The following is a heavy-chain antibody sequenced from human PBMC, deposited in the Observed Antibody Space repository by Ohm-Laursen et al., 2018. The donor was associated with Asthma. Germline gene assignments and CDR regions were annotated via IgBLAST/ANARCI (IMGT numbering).Heavy chain of an antibody. CDR2: ISDDGTQK. CDR3: AKDEGRVKNWFDP. V-gene: IGHV3-30*18. Sequence: SLRLSCAASGFTFSNFGMHWVRQAPGKGLEWVAVISDDGTQKYYGESVKGRFTISRDNSKSTMFLDMTSLRSEDTGLYFCAKDEGRVKNWFDPWGPGTRVTVSS. J-gene: IGHJ5*02. CDR1: GFTFSNFG. D-gene: IGHD2/OR15-2a*01.